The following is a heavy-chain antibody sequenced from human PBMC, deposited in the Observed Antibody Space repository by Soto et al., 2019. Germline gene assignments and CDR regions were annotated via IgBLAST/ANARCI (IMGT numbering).Heavy chain of an antibody. CDR1: GGSISSYY. J-gene: IGHJ5*02. D-gene: IGHD3-22*01. Sequence: PSETLSLTCTVSGGSISSYYWSWIRQPPGKGLEWIGYIYYSGSTNYNPSLKSRVTISVDTSKNQFSLKLSSVTAADTAVYYCARSYYDNWFDPWGQGPLVTVSS. V-gene: IGHV4-59*01. CDR2: IYYSGST. CDR3: ARSYYDNWFDP.